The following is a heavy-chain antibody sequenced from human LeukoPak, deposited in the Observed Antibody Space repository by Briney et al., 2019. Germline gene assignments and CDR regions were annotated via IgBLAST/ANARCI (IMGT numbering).Heavy chain of an antibody. CDR3: ARDSVATGLDY. Sequence: SPTLSLTCTVSGGSISSGDYYWSWIRQPPGKGLEWIGYIYYSGSTYYNPSLKSRVTISVDTSKNQFSLKLSSVTAADTAVYYCARDSVATGLDYWGQGTLVTVSS. CDR2: IYYSGST. D-gene: IGHD5-12*01. V-gene: IGHV4-30-4*08. J-gene: IGHJ4*02. CDR1: GGSISSGDYY.